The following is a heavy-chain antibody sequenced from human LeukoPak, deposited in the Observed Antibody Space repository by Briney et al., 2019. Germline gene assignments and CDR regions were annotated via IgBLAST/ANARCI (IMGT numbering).Heavy chain of an antibody. Sequence: ASVKVSCKASGYTFTGYYMLWVRQAPGQGLEWMGWINPNSGGTNYAQKFQGRVTMTRDTSISTAYMELSRLRSDDAAVYYCARGSVGGVHMLGYWGRGTLVTVSS. CDR3: ARGSVGGVHMLGY. CDR1: GYTFTGYY. V-gene: IGHV1-2*02. CDR2: INPNSGGT. D-gene: IGHD3-16*01. J-gene: IGHJ4*02.